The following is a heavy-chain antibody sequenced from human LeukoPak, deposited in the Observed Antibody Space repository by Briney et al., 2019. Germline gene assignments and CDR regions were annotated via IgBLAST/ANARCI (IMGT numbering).Heavy chain of an antibody. Sequence: GESLKISCKGSGYSFTSYWIGWVRQMPGKCLEWMGIIYPGDSDTRYSPSFQGQVTISADKSISTAYLQWSSLKASDTAMYYCARQKSYSSDLGGYWGQGTLVTVSS. CDR3: ARQKSYSSDLGGY. J-gene: IGHJ4*02. CDR2: IYPGDSDT. V-gene: IGHV5-51*01. CDR1: GYSFTSYW. D-gene: IGHD6-19*01.